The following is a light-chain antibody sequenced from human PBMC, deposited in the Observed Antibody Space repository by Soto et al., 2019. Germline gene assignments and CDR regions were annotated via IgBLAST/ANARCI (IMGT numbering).Light chain of an antibody. Sequence: QSVLTQPPSASGTPGQRVTISCSGSSSNIGSNYVYWYQQLPGTAPKLLIYRNNQRPSGVPDRFSGSKSGTSASLAIRGLWSEDEADYYCAAWDDSLSGFYVFGTGTKLTVL. CDR3: AAWDDSLSGFYV. J-gene: IGLJ1*01. V-gene: IGLV1-47*03. CDR2: RNN. CDR1: SSNIGSNY.